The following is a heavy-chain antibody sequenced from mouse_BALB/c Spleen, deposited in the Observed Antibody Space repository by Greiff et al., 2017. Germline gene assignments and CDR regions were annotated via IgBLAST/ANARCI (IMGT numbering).Heavy chain of an antibody. D-gene: IGHD4-1*01. CDR2: IWAGGST. CDR1: GFSLTSYG. Sequence: VQLKESGPGLVAPSQSLSITCTVSGFSLTSYGVHWVRQPPGKGLEWLGVIWAGGSTNYNSALMSRLSISKDNSKSQVFLKMNSLQTDDTAMYYCARGRRTGYYAMDYWGQGTSVTVSS. V-gene: IGHV2-9*02. J-gene: IGHJ4*01. CDR3: ARGRRTGYYAMDY.